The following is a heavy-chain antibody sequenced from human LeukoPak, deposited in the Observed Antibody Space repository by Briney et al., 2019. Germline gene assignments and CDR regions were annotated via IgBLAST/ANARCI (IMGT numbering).Heavy chain of an antibody. CDR3: ARGNYYGMDV. J-gene: IGHJ6*02. Sequence: GGSLRLSCAASGFTFSSYWMHWVRQAPGKGLVRVSSINNDGSSTTYADSVKGRFTISRDNAKNTMYVQMNSLRAEDTAVYYCARGNYYGMDVWGQGTTVTVSS. CDR2: INNDGSST. V-gene: IGHV3-74*01. CDR1: GFTFSSYW.